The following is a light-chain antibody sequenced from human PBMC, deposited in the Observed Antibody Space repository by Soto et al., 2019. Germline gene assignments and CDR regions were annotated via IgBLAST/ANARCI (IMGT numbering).Light chain of an antibody. J-gene: IGKJ1*01. Sequence: DIQMTQSPSTLSGSVGDRATITCRASQNIRSRLAWFQQKTGKAPKLLIYDASSLESGVLARFSGSRSGTDFNRTISSLQPDDVGTDYCQQYNTHPGTFGQGTKVDIK. V-gene: IGKV1-5*01. CDR3: QQYNTHPGT. CDR1: QNIRSR. CDR2: DAS.